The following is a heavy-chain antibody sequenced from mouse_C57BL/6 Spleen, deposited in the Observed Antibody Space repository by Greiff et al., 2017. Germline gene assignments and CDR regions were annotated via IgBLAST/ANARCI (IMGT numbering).Heavy chain of an antibody. CDR3: ARSSDGYLDY. V-gene: IGHV1-19*01. Sequence: VQLKQSGPVLVKPGASVKMSCKASGYTFTDYYMNWVKQSHGKSLEWIGVINPYNGGTSYNQKFKGTATLTVDNSSSTAYMELNSLTSEDSAVYYCARSSDGYLDYWGQGTTLTVSS. CDR2: INPYNGGT. CDR1: GYTFTDYY. J-gene: IGHJ2*01. D-gene: IGHD2-3*01.